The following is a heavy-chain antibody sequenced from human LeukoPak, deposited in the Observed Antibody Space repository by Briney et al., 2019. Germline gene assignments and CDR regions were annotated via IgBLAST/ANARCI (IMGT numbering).Heavy chain of an antibody. CDR2: IYYSGST. CDR3: ARVPEEDRAMVYDAFDI. V-gene: IGHV4-59*01. CDR1: GGSISSYY. Sequence: SETLSLTCTVSGGSISSYYWSWIRQPPGKGLEWIGYIYYSGSTNYNPSLKSRVTISVDTSKNQFSLKLSSVTAADTAVYYCARVPEEDRAMVYDAFDIWGQGTMVTVSS. J-gene: IGHJ3*02. D-gene: IGHD5-18*01.